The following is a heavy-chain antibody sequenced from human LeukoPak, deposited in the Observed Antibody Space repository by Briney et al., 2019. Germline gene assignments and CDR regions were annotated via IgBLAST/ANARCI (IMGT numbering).Heavy chain of an antibody. CDR3: ARDNLGDRIAVAGTSYFDY. D-gene: IGHD6-19*01. J-gene: IGHJ4*02. CDR2: IIPIFGTA. CDR1: GGTLSSYA. Sequence: SVKVSCKASGGTLSSYAISWVRQAPGQGLEWMGGIIPIFGTANYAQKFQGRVTITADESTSTAYMELSSLRSEDTAVYYCARDNLGDRIAVAGTSYFDYWGQGTLVTVSS. V-gene: IGHV1-69*13.